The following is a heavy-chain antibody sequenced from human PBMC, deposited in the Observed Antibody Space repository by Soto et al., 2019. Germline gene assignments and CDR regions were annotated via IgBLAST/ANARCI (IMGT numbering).Heavy chain of an antibody. J-gene: IGHJ4*02. CDR3: ARSLWFAEFVLGY. V-gene: IGHV4-31*11. CDR1: GGRLSSNGYY. CDR2: IYYSGST. Sequence: TLSVTXVVPGGRLSSNGYYWSWIRQHPGKGLEWIGYIYYSGSTYYNASLKSRVTISVDTSKNQFSLKLSSVTAADTAVYYCARSLWFAEFVLGYWGQGTLVTVSS. D-gene: IGHD3-10*01.